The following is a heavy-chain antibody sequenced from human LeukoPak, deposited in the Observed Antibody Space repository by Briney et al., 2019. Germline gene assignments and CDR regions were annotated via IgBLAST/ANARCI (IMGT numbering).Heavy chain of an antibody. CDR2: INPNSGDT. D-gene: IGHD6-19*01. V-gene: IGHV1-2*02. CDR3: ARVSVAGTPDRDYFDY. CDR1: GYIFTVYY. Sequence: GPSVTLSCKASGYIFTVYYVHWGRQAPGPGLELMGSINPNSGDTNYAKKSQGRVPMTRDTSISTAYLALSRLTSDDTAVYFCARVSVAGTPDRDYFDYWGQGTLVTVSS. J-gene: IGHJ4*02.